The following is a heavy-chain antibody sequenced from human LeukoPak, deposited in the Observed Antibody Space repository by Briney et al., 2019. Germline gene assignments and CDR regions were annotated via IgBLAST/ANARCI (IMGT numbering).Heavy chain of an antibody. D-gene: IGHD2-2*01. J-gene: IGHJ4*02. CDR3: ARSPTSWYFDY. CDR1: GFTFSDYY. CDR2: ISNSGSTI. Sequence: PGGSLRLSCAASGFTFSDYYMSWIRQAPGKGLEWVSYISNSGSTIYYADSLKGRFTVSRDNAKNSLYLQMNSLRPEDTSVYYCARSPTSWYFDYWGQGTLVTVSS. V-gene: IGHV3-11*04.